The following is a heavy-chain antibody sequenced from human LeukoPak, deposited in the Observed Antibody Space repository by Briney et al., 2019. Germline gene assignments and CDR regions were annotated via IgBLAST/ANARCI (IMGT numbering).Heavy chain of an antibody. J-gene: IGHJ4*02. CDR1: GFTFSSYA. Sequence: GGSLRLSCAASGFTFSSYAMSWVRQAPGKGLEWVSAISGSGGSTYYADSVKGRFTISRDNSKNTLYLQMNSLRAEDTAVYYCAKDRNAAYYYDSSGPSPPPHFDYWGQGTLVTVSS. V-gene: IGHV3-23*01. CDR3: AKDRNAAYYYDSSGPSPPPHFDY. CDR2: ISGSGGST. D-gene: IGHD3-22*01.